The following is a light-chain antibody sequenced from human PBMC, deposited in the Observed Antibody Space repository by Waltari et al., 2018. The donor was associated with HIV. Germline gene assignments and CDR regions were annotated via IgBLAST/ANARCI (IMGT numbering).Light chain of an antibody. CDR2: WAS. Sequence: DIVMTQSPDSLTVSLGERATINCKSSQSVLYNSHNRNYLGWYPQKPGQPPKLPMYWASTRESGVPDRFSGSGSGTDFTLTISSLQAEDVAVYYCQQYYTTPWTFGPGTKVEVK. J-gene: IGKJ1*01. V-gene: IGKV4-1*01. CDR3: QQYYTTPWT. CDR1: QSVLYNSHNRNY.